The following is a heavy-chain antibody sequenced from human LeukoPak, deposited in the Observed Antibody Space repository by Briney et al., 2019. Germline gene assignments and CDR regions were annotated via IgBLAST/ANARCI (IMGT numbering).Heavy chain of an antibody. J-gene: IGHJ4*02. D-gene: IGHD6-13*01. CDR1: GFTFDDYA. V-gene: IGHV3-23*01. CDR3: AKDPGYSNSWYYFDY. CDR2: ISGSGGST. Sequence: GGSLRLSCAASGFTFDDYAMHWVRQAPGKGLEWVSAISGSGGSTYYADSVKGRFTISRDNSKNTLYLQMNSLRAEDTAVYYCAKDPGYSNSWYYFDYWGQGTLVTVSS.